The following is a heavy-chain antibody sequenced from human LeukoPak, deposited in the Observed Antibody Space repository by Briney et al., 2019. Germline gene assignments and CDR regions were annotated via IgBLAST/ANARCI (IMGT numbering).Heavy chain of an antibody. J-gene: IGHJ4*02. CDR2: ISGSGGST. D-gene: IGHD3-16*01. CDR3: ARRGGAPHSGYFDY. Sequence: GGSLRLSCAASGFTFSSYAMSWVRQAPGKGLEWVSAISGSGGSTYYADSVKGRFTISRDNSKNTLYLQMNSLRAEDTAVYYCARRGGAPHSGYFDYWGQGTLVTVSS. V-gene: IGHV3-23*01. CDR1: GFTFSSYA.